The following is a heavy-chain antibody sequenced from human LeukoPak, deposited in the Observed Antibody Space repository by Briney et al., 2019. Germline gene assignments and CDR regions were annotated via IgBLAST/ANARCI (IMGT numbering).Heavy chain of an antibody. CDR1: GYSITSGYY. V-gene: IGHV4-38-2*01. Sequence: PSETLSLTCAVSGYSITSGYYWGWIRRPPGKGLEWIGSIFHSGITYDNPSLKSRVTISVDTPKNQFSLKLKSVTAADTAVYYCARGGMYYDSKSGLSWGQGILVTVSS. D-gene: IGHD3-22*01. CDR2: IFHSGIT. CDR3: ARGGMYYDSKSGLS. J-gene: IGHJ1*01.